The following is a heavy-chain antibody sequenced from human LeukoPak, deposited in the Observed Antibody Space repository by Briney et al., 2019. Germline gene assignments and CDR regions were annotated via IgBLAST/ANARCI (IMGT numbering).Heavy chain of an antibody. D-gene: IGHD5-18*01. J-gene: IGHJ4*02. CDR1: RYTFTDYH. CDR3: ARASREVQLWLPFDY. V-gene: IGHV1-2*02. CDR2: INPNSGGT. Sequence: ASVKVSCKASRYTFTDYHMHWVRQAPGQGLEWMGWINPNSGGTSYAQEFQGRVTMTRDTSISTAYMEVTRLRSDDTAVYYCARASREVQLWLPFDYWGQGTLVTVSS.